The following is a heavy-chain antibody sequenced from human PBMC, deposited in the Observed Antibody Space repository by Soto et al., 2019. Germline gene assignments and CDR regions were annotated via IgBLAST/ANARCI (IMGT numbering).Heavy chain of an antibody. J-gene: IGHJ4*02. CDR1: GVSISDTSYY. CDR3: ARKGSY. CDR2: IYFNGNT. Sequence: SETLSLTCNVSGVSISDTSYYWGWIRQPPGKGLEWIGTIYFNGNTFYNPSLKSRLTISVDTSKNQISLRLTSVTAADTAVYYCARKGSYWGQGTLVTVSS. V-gene: IGHV4-39*01.